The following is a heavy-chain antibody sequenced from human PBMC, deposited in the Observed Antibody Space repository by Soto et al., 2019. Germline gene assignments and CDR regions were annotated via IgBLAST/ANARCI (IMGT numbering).Heavy chain of an antibody. J-gene: IGHJ4*02. V-gene: IGHV1-69*02. CDR3: AKSLLGDHYDSDGLDS. D-gene: IGHD3-22*01. Sequence: QVQLVQSGTEVKKPGSSVTVSCKASGGPYSKYSISWVRQAPGQGLEWMGRIIPIFDMTNYAQKFQGRVTITADNSTSTVYMDLSSLRSEDTAVYYCAKSLLGDHYDSDGLDSWGQGTLVSVSS. CDR2: IIPIFDMT. CDR1: GGPYSKYS.